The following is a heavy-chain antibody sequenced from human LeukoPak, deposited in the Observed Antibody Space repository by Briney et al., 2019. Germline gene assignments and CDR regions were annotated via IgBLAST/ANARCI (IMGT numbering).Heavy chain of an antibody. CDR1: GGSISSGGYY. CDR2: IYYSGST. V-gene: IGHV4-31*03. Sequence: SETLSLTCTVSGGSISSGGYYWSWIRQHPGKGLEWIGYIYYSGSTYCNPSLKSRVTISVDTSKNQFSLKLSSVTAADTAVYYCARDQRYCSGGSCYPGAFDIWGQGTMVTVSS. J-gene: IGHJ3*02. D-gene: IGHD2-15*01. CDR3: ARDQRYCSGGSCYPGAFDI.